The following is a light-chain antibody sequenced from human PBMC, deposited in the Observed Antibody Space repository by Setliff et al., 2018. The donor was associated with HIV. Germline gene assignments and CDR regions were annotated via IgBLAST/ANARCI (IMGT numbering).Light chain of an antibody. J-gene: IGLJ1*01. V-gene: IGLV2-14*03. Sequence: QSALTQPASVSGSPGQSITISCIGTSSDVGGYDFVSWNQQRPGKAPKLIIFDVTERPSGVSHRFSGSKSGNTASLTISGLQTEDEADYFCASYRSPATYVFGIGTKVTVL. CDR2: DVT. CDR3: ASYRSPATYV. CDR1: SSDVGGYDF.